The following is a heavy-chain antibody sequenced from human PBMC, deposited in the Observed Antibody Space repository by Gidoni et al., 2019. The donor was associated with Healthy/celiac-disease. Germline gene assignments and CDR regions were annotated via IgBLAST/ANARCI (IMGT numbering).Heavy chain of an antibody. Sequence: QLQLQESGPGLVKTSETLSLTCTVSGGSISSSSYYWGWIRQPPGKGLEWIGSIYYSGSTYYNPSLKSRVTISVDTSKNQFSLKLSSVTAADTTVYYCARHFQLSQGRNWFDPWGQGTLVTVSS. V-gene: IGHV4-39*01. J-gene: IGHJ5*02. CDR1: GGSISSSSYY. CDR2: IYYSGST. CDR3: ARHFQLSQGRNWFDP. D-gene: IGHD2-2*01.